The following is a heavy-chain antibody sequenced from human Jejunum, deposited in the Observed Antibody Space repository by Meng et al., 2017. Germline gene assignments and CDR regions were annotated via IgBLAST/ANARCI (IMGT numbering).Heavy chain of an antibody. J-gene: IGHJ4*02. D-gene: IGHD3-10*01. Sequence: SETLSLTCTVSGGSLRSYYWSWIRQPAGKELEWIGRVYSDGTTNHSPSLKRRVTMSVDTSKNQFSLKLSSVTAADTAVYYCARDSPAVRGVIIYYWGPGTLVTVSS. CDR1: GGSLRSYY. CDR2: VYSDGTT. CDR3: ARDSPAVRGVIIYY. V-gene: IGHV4-4*07.